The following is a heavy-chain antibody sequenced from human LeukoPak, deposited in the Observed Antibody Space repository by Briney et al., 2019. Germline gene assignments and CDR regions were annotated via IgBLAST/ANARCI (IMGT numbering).Heavy chain of an antibody. CDR3: ASANDGGYSYDS. D-gene: IGHD5-18*01. CDR1: GYTFTGHY. V-gene: IGHV1-2*02. J-gene: IGHJ4*02. CDR2: INPNRGDT. Sequence: ASVKVSCKASGYTFTGHYMHWVRQAPGQGLEWMGWINPNRGDTNYAQKFQGRVTMTRDTSISTAYMELSRLRSDDTAVYYCASANDGGYSYDSWGQGTLVTVSS.